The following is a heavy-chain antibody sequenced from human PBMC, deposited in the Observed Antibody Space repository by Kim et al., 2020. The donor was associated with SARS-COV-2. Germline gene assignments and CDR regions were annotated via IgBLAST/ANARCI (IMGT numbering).Heavy chain of an antibody. J-gene: IGHJ6*02. CDR3: ARGDAIFNFYYGMDV. D-gene: IGHD2-21*01. Sequence: ADPVRGRFTISRDDAKGSLYLQMNSLRAEDTAVYYCARGDAIFNFYYGMDVWDRGTTVTVSS. V-gene: IGHV3-48*03.